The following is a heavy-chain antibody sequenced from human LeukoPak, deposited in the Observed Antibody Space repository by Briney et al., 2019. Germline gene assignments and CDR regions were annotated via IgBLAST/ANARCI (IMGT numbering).Heavy chain of an antibody. V-gene: IGHV1-8*01. J-gene: IGHJ1*01. CDR1: GYTFSSYD. CDR3: ARRVGSGWPVQH. CDR2: MNPNSGNT. D-gene: IGHD6-19*01. Sequence: GASVKVSCKASGYTFSSYDINWVRQATGQGLEWMGWMNPNSGNTGYAQKFQDRLNMTRNTSIDTAYMELSSLRSDDTAVYYCARRVGSGWPVQHWGQGTLVTVSS.